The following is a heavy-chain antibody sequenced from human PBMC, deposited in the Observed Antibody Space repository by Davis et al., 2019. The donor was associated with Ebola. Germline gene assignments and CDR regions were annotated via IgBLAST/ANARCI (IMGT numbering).Heavy chain of an antibody. D-gene: IGHD7-27*01. Sequence: GESLKISCAASGFTFSSYGMHWVRQAPGKGLEWVAVISYDGSNKYYADSVKGRFTISRDNAKNTLYLQMNNLRVEDTAVYYCARVRGTGDPDYWGQGTLVTVSS. V-gene: IGHV3-30*03. CDR3: ARVRGTGDPDY. CDR2: ISYDGSNK. J-gene: IGHJ4*02. CDR1: GFTFSSYG.